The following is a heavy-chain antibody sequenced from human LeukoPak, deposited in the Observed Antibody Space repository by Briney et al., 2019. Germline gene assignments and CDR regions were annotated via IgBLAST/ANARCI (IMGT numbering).Heavy chain of an antibody. J-gene: IGHJ5*02. CDR3: ARDLGTDFGTAAAGMSP. V-gene: IGHV1-18*01. CDR1: GYTFTSYG. D-gene: IGHD6-13*01. CDR2: ISAYNGNT. Sequence: ASVKVSCKASGYTFTSYGISWVRQAPGQGLEWMGWISAYNGNTNYAQKLQGRVTMTTDTSTSTAYMELRSLRSDDTAVYYCARDLGTDFGTAAAGMSPWGQGTLVTVSS.